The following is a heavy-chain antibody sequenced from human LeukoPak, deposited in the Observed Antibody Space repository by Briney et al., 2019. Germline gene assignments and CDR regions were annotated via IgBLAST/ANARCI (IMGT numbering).Heavy chain of an antibody. CDR3: VRGIRSWGREVLDH. J-gene: IGHJ4*02. CDR1: GVSFSDSY. Sequence: SETLSLTCAVTGVSFSDSYWSWIRQPPGKGLEWIGEITHSGSSKYNASLKTRVTISVDASTNQFSLRMNSVTAADTAVYYCVRGIRSWGREVLDHWGLGTLVTVSS. CDR2: ITHSGSS. D-gene: IGHD3-16*01. V-gene: IGHV4-34*01.